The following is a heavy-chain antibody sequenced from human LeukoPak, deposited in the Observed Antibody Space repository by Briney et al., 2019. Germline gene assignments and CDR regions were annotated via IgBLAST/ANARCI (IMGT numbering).Heavy chain of an antibody. D-gene: IGHD3-9*01. CDR3: ARMDDILTGYNP. CDR1: GGTFSSYA. CDR2: IIPIFGTA. Sequence: ASVKVSCKASGGTFSSYAISWVRQAPGQGLEWMGGIIPIFGTANYAQKFQGRVTITADESTSTAYMELSSLRSEDTAVYYCARMDDILTGYNPWGQGTLVTVSS. J-gene: IGHJ5*02. V-gene: IGHV1-69*13.